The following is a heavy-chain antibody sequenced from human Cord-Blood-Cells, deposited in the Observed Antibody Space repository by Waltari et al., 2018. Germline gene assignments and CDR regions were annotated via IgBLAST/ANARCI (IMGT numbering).Heavy chain of an antibody. CDR2: IYSGGST. Sequence: EVQLVESGGGLIQPGGSLRLSCAASGFTVSSNYISWVRQAPGKGLEWVSVIYSGGSTYDADAVKGRFTISRDNSKNTLYLQMNSLRAEDTAVYYCARGSSSWYFDYWGQGTLVTVSS. CDR1: GFTVSSNY. J-gene: IGHJ4*02. CDR3: ARGSSSWYFDY. V-gene: IGHV3-53*01. D-gene: IGHD6-13*01.